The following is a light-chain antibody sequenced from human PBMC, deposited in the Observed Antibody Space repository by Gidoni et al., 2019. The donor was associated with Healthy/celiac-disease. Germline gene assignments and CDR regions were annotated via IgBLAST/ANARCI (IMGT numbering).Light chain of an antibody. CDR3: QQYNNWPAYT. CDR2: GAS. V-gene: IGKV3D-15*03. CDR1: QSVSSN. J-gene: IGKJ2*01. Sequence: IVMTPTPATMSVSPGERAALSFIASQSVSSNLAWYQRKPGQAPRLLIYGASIRTTGIPARFSGSESGTEFTLTISILQSEDFAVYYCQQYNNWPAYTFGQGTKLVIK.